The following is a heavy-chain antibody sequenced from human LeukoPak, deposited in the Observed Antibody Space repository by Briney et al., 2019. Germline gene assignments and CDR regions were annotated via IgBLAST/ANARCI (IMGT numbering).Heavy chain of an antibody. Sequence: PGGSLRLSCAASGFTFSSYAMSWVRQAPGKGLEWVSVIYSGGSTYYADSVKGRFTISRDNSKNTLYLQMNSLRAEDTAVYYCARDQVDTDYYYYGMDVWGQGTTVTVSS. J-gene: IGHJ6*02. CDR1: GFTFSSYA. CDR2: IYSGGST. CDR3: ARDQVDTDYYYYGMDV. D-gene: IGHD5-18*01. V-gene: IGHV3-66*01.